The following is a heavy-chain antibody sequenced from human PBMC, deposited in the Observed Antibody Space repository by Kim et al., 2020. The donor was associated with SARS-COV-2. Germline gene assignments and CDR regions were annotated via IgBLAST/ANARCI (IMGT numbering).Heavy chain of an antibody. J-gene: IGHJ5*02. Sequence: GGSMRLSCAASGFTFSSYAMSWVRQAPGKGLEWVSAISGSGGSTYYADSVKGRFTISRDNSKNTLYLQMNSLRAEDTAVYYCAKDLVAVAGTNWFDPWGQGTLVTVSS. CDR1: GFTFSSYA. CDR3: AKDLVAVAGTNWFDP. D-gene: IGHD6-19*01. V-gene: IGHV3-23*01. CDR2: ISGSGGST.